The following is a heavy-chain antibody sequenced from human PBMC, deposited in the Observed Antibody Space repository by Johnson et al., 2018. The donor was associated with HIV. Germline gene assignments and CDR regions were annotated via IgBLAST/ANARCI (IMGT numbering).Heavy chain of an antibody. CDR1: GFTVSSNY. CDR2: IYSGGST. CDR3: ARAFGSGGYTSSWYLGLGAFDL. Sequence: VQLVESGGGLVQPGGSLRLSCAASGFTVSSNYMSWVRQAPGKGLEWVSVIYSGGSTYYADSLKGRFPIYRDNAKKSLYLQMNNLRPEDTAFYYCARAFGSGGYTSSWYLGLGAFDLWGQGTMVTVSS. D-gene: IGHD6-13*01. V-gene: IGHV3-66*02. J-gene: IGHJ3*01.